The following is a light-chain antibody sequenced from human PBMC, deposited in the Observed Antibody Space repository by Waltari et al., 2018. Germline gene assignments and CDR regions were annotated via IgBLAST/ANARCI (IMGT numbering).Light chain of an antibody. Sequence: EIVMTQSPATLSVSPGERVTLSCRASHSLRRNLAWYQQKPGQAPRLLIDGASTRATGIPARFSGSGSGTEFTLTISSLQSEDFAVYYCQQYNNWPPFTFGQGTKLEIK. CDR1: HSLRRN. J-gene: IGKJ2*01. V-gene: IGKV3-15*01. CDR2: GAS. CDR3: QQYNNWPPFT.